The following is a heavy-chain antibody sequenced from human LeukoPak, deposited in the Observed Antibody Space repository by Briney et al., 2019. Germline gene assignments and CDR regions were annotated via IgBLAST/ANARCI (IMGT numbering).Heavy chain of an antibody. J-gene: IGHJ4*02. D-gene: IGHD3-22*01. Sequence: ASVKVSCKASGYTFSTFGISWVRQAPGQGLERMGWISANSGNTNYTQNLQGRVTLTTDTSTNTAYMELRSLRSDDTAVFYCARDRGDTSGYFFRYWGQGTLVTVSS. V-gene: IGHV1-18*01. CDR1: GYTFSTFG. CDR2: ISANSGNT. CDR3: ARDRGDTSGYFFRY.